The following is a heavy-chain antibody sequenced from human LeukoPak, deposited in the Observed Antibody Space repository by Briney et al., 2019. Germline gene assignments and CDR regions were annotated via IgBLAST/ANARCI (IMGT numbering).Heavy chain of an antibody. CDR2: IYYSGST. J-gene: IGHJ4*02. Sequence: SETLSLTCTLSGGSISSGSYYWGWIRQPPGKRLEWIGSIYYSGSTYYNPSLKSRVTISVDTSKNQFSLKLSSVTAADTAVYYCARQVDTAINYWGQGTLVTVSS. CDR3: ARQVDTAINY. V-gene: IGHV4-39*01. CDR1: GGSISSGSYY. D-gene: IGHD5-18*01.